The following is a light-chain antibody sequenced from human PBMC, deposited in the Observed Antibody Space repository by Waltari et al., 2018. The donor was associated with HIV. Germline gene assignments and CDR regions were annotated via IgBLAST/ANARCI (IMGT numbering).Light chain of an antibody. CDR2: LGS. CDR1: QSLLHSNGYNY. Sequence: DIVMTQSPLSLPVTPGEPASISCRSSQSLLHSNGYNYLDWYLQKPGQSPQLLIYLGSNRASGVPDRFSGSGSGTDFTLKISRVEAEDVGVYYCMQAHQTPFTFGPGTKVEIK. J-gene: IGKJ3*01. CDR3: MQAHQTPFT. V-gene: IGKV2-28*01.